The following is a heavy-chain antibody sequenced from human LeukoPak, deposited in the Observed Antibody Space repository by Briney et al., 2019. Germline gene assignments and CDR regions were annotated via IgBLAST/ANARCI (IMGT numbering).Heavy chain of an antibody. CDR3: ARGGTDHDAFDI. V-gene: IGHV3-33*01. D-gene: IGHD3-16*01. CDR2: IWYDGSNE. Sequence: GGSLRLSCAASGFTFSSYGMHWVRQAPGKGLEWVAVIWYDGSNEYYADSVKGRFTISRDNSKNTLYLQMNSLRAEDTAVYYCARGGTDHDAFDIWGQGTMVTVSS. CDR1: GFTFSSYG. J-gene: IGHJ3*02.